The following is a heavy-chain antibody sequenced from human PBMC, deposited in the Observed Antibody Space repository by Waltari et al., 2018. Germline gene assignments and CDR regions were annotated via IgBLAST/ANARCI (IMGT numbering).Heavy chain of an antibody. CDR1: GGSISSYY. V-gene: IGHV4-4*07. CDR2: IYTSGST. J-gene: IGHJ5*02. CDR3: ARAGPIAAEEVDNWFDP. D-gene: IGHD6-13*01. Sequence: QVQLQESGPGLVKPSETLSLTCTVSGGSISSYYWSWIRQPAGKGLEWIGRIYTSGSTNYNPSLKSRVTMAVDTSKNQFSLKLSSVTAADTAVYYCARAGPIAAEEVDNWFDPWGQGTLVTVSS.